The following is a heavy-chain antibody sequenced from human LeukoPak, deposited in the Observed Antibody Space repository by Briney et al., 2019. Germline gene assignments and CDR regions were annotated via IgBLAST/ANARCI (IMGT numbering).Heavy chain of an antibody. V-gene: IGHV5-10-1*01. Sequence: GESLKISCWGSGSIFTTCWITWVRQMPGKGLEWMGRIDPTDSYTNYSPSFQGHVTISADKSINTAYLQWSSLKASDTAMYYSAKLLTAAGSTNRSCSFTYFIDVWGQGTTVTVSS. J-gene: IGHJ6*02. CDR1: GSIFTTCW. CDR2: IDPTDSYT. D-gene: IGHD6-13*01. CDR3: AKLLTAAGSTNRSCSFTYFIDV.